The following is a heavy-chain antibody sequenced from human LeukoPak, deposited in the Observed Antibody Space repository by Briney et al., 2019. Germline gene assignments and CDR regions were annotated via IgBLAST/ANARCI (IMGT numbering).Heavy chain of an antibody. J-gene: IGHJ1*01. CDR1: GFTLSSYW. CDR3: ARDSVADSGSTPD. CDR2: VREDGIET. Sequence: GGSLRLSCAASGFTLSSYWMHWVRQAPGKGLEWVSRVREDGIETNYADSVKGRFTISRDNAKNTLYLQMNSLRAEDTAIYYCARDSVADSGSTPDWGQGTLVTVSS. D-gene: IGHD3-10*01. V-gene: IGHV3-74*01.